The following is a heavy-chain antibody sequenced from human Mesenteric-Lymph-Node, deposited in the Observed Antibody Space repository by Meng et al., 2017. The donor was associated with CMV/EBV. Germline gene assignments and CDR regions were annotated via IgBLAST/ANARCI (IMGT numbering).Heavy chain of an antibody. Sequence: GESLKISCAASGFTFNEYWMTWVRQAPGKGLEWVATIKQDGSEKYYVDSVRGRFTISRDNAKNSLYLEMNSLRPEDTAVYYCARDLMARMAYCGGDCYGYYYFGLGVWGQGTTVTVSS. J-gene: IGHJ6*02. CDR3: ARDLMARMAYCGGDCYGYYYFGLGV. CDR1: GFTFNEYW. CDR2: IKQDGSEK. V-gene: IGHV3-7*01. D-gene: IGHD2-21*01.